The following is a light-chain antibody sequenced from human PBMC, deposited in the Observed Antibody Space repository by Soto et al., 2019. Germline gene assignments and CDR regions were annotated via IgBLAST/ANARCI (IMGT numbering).Light chain of an antibody. J-gene: IGKJ1*01. CDR3: QQSNDMPRT. Sequence: VVTQLPSTLPRFHAASVTLSCRASQSVSSYLAWFQQKPGQAPRLLIYGASNRATGIPARFSGSGSGTEFTLTISSLQPEDFAAYYCQQSNDMPRTFGQGTKVDI. V-gene: IGKV3-15*01. CDR1: QSVSSY. CDR2: GAS.